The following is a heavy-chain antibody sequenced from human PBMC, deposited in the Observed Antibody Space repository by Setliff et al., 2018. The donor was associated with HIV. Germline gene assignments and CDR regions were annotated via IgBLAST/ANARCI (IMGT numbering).Heavy chain of an antibody. D-gene: IGHD3-3*01. CDR2: IYYSGST. J-gene: IGHJ5*02. Sequence: SETLSLTCTLSGGSISSSSYYWGWIRQPPGKGLGWIGSIYYSGSTYYNPSLKSRVTISVDTSKNQFSLSLSSVTAADTAVYYCARGAGYYDFWSGYLVYNWLDPWGQGTLVTVSS. V-gene: IGHV4-39*01. CDR3: ARGAGYYDFWSGYLVYNWLDP. CDR1: GGSISSSSYY.